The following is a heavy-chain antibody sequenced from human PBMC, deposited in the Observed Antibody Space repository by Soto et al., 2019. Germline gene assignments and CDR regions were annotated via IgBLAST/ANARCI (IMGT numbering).Heavy chain of an antibody. D-gene: IGHD2-2*01. CDR2: IIPIPGTA. Sequence: QVQLVQSGAEVKKPGSSVKVSCKASGGTFGSYAISWVRQAPGQGLEWMGGIIPIPGTANYAQKFQGSVTIAAAESTSTAYMELSSLGSEDTAVYYCARSQGSSTSLEIYYYYYYGMDVWGQGTTVTVSS. J-gene: IGHJ6*02. CDR1: GGTFGSYA. CDR3: ARSQGSSTSLEIYYYYYYGMDV. V-gene: IGHV1-69*01.